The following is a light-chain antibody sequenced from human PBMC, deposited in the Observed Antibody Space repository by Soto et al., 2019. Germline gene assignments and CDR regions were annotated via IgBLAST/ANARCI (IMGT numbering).Light chain of an antibody. J-gene: IGKJ4*01. CDR2: GAS. Sequence: EIVMTQSPATLSVSPGERATLSCRASQSVSSNLAWYQQKPGQAPSLLIYGASTRATGIPARLSGSGSGTEFTLTISSLQSEDFAVYYCQQYNNWPRAFGGGTKVEIK. CDR1: QSVSSN. CDR3: QQYNNWPRA. V-gene: IGKV3D-15*01.